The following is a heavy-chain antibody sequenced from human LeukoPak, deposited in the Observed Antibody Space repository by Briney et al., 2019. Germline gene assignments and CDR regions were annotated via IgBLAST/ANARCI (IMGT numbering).Heavy chain of an antibody. CDR2: IYADGYT. V-gene: IGHV3-53*04. Sequence: GGSLRLSCAASGFTFSSYAMSWVSQAPGKGLEWVSAIYADGYTRDAASVKGRLSISRHNSKNTVYLQMDNLRPEDTAVYYCARDRRGEKDFDVWGPGTMVTVSS. CDR3: ARDRRGEKDFDV. CDR1: GFTFSSYA. J-gene: IGHJ3*01.